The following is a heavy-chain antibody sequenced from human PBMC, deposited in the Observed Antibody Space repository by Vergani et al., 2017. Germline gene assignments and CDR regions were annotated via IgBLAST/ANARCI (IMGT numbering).Heavy chain of an antibody. J-gene: IGHJ6*02. CDR2: ISGSGGST. Sequence: VQLLESGGGLVQPGGSLRLSCAASGFTFSSYAMSWVRQAPGKGLEWVSAISGSGGSTYYADSVKGRFTISRDNSKNTLYLQMNSLRAEDTAVYYCAKDGGRITIFGVGMDVWGQGTTVTVSS. CDR3: AKDGGRITIFGVGMDV. D-gene: IGHD3-3*01. V-gene: IGHV3-23*01. CDR1: GFTFSSYA.